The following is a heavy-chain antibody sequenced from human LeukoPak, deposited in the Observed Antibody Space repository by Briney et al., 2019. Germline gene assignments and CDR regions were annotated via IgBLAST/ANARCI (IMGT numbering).Heavy chain of an antibody. D-gene: IGHD6-13*01. CDR3: ARARADSSSWYYYYYMDV. CDR2: IYHSGST. V-gene: IGHV4-59*01. Sequence: PSETLSLTCTVSGGSISSYYWSWIRQPPGKGLEWIGYIYHSGSTNYNPSLKSRVTISVDTSKNQFSLKLSSVTAADTAVYYCARARADSSSWYYYYYMDVWGKGTTVTVSS. J-gene: IGHJ6*03. CDR1: GGSISSYY.